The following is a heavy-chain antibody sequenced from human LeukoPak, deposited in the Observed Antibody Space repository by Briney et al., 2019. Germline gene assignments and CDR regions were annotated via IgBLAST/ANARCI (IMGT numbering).Heavy chain of an antibody. V-gene: IGHV3-53*01. CDR3: AKDDRSPRYYYGMDV. CDR2: IYSGGST. Sequence: GGSLRLSCAASGFTVSSNYMSWVRQAPGKGLEWVSVIYSGGSTYYADSVKGRFTISRDNSKNTLYLQMNSLRAEDTAVYYCAKDDRSPRYYYGMDVWGKGTTVTVSS. CDR1: GFTVSSNY. J-gene: IGHJ6*04. D-gene: IGHD6-13*01.